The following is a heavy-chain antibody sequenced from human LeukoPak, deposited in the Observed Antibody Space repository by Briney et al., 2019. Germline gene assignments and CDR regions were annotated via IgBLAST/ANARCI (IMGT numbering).Heavy chain of an antibody. CDR2: ISWNSGSI. V-gene: IGHV3-9*01. CDR3: AKDDYGGNSGLFDY. CDR1: GFTFNNFG. D-gene: IGHD4-23*01. Sequence: PGGSLRLSCEASGFTFNNFGMHWVRQAPGKGLEWVSGISWNSGSIGYADSVKGRFTISRDNAKNSLYLQMNSLRAEDTALYYCAKDDYGGNSGLFDYWGQGTLVTVSS. J-gene: IGHJ4*02.